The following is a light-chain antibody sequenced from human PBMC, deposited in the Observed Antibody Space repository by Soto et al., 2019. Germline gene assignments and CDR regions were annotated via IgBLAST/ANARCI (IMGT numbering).Light chain of an antibody. Sequence: SYELTQSPSVSVAPGQTARVTCGGNNIGSESVHWYQQRPGQAPVLVVYDDSDRPSRLPERFSGSKSGNTANLTISRVDAGDEGDYYCQVWDSSLCVLGGETKLTVL. J-gene: IGLJ3*02. V-gene: IGLV3-21*02. CDR3: QVWDSSLCV. CDR2: DDS. CDR1: NIGSES.